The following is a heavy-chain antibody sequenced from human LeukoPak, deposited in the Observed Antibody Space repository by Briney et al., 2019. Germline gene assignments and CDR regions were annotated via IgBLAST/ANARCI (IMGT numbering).Heavy chain of an antibody. Sequence: SETLSLTCAVYGGSFSGYYWSWIRQPPGKGLEWIGEINHSGSTNYNPPLKSRVTISADTSKNQFSLNLSSVTAADTAVYYCASRKLGNDYWGQGTLVTVSS. D-gene: IGHD7-27*01. J-gene: IGHJ4*02. CDR3: ASRKLGNDY. CDR1: GGSFSGYY. CDR2: INHSGST. V-gene: IGHV4-34*01.